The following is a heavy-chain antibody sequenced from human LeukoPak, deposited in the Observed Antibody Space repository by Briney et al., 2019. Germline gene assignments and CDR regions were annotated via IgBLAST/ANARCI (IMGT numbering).Heavy chain of an antibody. V-gene: IGHV3-30-3*01. Sequence: GGSLRLSCAASGFTFSSYAMHWVRQAPGKGLEWVAVISYDGGNKYYADSVKGRFTISRDNSKNTLYLQMNSLRAEDTAVYYCARDRVAMDYAFDIWGQGTMVTVSS. D-gene: IGHD5-18*01. CDR2: ISYDGGNK. J-gene: IGHJ3*02. CDR1: GFTFSSYA. CDR3: ARDRVAMDYAFDI.